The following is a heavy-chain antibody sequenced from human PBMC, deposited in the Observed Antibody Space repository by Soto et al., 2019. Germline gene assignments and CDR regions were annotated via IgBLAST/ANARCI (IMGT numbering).Heavy chain of an antibody. J-gene: IGHJ6*02. CDR3: ARSYPNTIFGVVTPYGMDV. V-gene: IGHV4-59*01. CDR2: VHYSGSS. D-gene: IGHD3-3*01. Sequence: SETLSLTCTVSGGSISNNYWSWIRQPPGKGLECIGYVHYSGSSNYTPSLKSRVTMSVDTSKNQFSLKLTSVTAVDTAVYYCARSYPNTIFGVVTPYGMDVWGQGTTVTVSS. CDR1: GGSISNNY.